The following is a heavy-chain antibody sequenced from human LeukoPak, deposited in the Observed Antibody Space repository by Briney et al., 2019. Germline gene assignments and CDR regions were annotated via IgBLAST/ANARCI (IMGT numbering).Heavy chain of an antibody. CDR2: ISGSGGST. V-gene: IGHV3-23*01. Sequence: PGGTLRLSCAASGFTFSSYGMSWVRQAPGKGLEWVSAISGSGGSTYYADSVKGRFTISRDNSKNTLYLQMNSLRPEDTAVYYCARARPSMWIDYWGQGTLVTVSS. CDR3: ARARPSMWIDY. J-gene: IGHJ4*02. D-gene: IGHD5-12*01. CDR1: GFTFSSYG.